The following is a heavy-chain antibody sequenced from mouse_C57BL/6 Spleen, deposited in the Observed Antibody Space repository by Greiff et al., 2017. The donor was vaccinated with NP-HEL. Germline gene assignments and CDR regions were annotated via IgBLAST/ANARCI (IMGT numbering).Heavy chain of an antibody. CDR3: ARGSILYHTFYSMVL. CDR2: IHPSDSDT. CDR1: GYTFTSYW. J-gene: IGHJ4*01. Sequence: QVQLQQPGAELVKPGASVKVSCKASGYTFTSYWMHWVKQRPGQGLEWIGRIHPSDSDTNYNQKFKGKATLTVDKSSSTAYMQLSSLTSEDSAVFYCARGSILYHTFYSMVLWSKRTSVTVPS. V-gene: IGHV1-74*01. D-gene: IGHD2-1*01.